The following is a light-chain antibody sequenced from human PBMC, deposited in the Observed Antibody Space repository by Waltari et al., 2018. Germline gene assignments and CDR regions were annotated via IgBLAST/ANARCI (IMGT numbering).Light chain of an antibody. V-gene: IGKV3-15*01. CDR2: GTT. CDR3: QQYNNWPPT. CDR1: QSVTSI. Sequence: VMTQSPATLSVSRGERATLSCRASQSVTSILAWYQQKPGQAPRLLIYGTTTRATGIPDRFRGSGSGAEFTLTISSLQSEDFAVYYCQQYNNWPPTFGQGTKLEIK. J-gene: IGKJ2*01.